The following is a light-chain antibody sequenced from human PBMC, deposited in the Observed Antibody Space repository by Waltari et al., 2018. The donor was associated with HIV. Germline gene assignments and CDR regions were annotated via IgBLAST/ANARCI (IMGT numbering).Light chain of an antibody. CDR2: EVN. J-gene: IGLJ2*01. CDR1: PSDLDPLDY. CDR3: SSYTTKGFLT. Sequence: QSALTQPASVSGSPGQSITISCTGPPSDLDPLDYVSWYQQHAGDAPKLIFFEVNYRPAGVSDRFSASKSGNTASLTISDLQAEDEADYFCSSYTTKGFLTFGGGTKLTVL. V-gene: IGLV2-14*01.